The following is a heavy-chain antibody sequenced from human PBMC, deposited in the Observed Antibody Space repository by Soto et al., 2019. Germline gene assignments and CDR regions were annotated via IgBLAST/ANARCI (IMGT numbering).Heavy chain of an antibody. Sequence: QVPLVQPGAEVKKPGASVNVSCKASGYTFTSFGISWVRQAPGQGLEWMGWIGVYNDKTNYAQKFQGRVTMTTDRSTSAAYMELGSLRSDDTAVYYCARVYDFWSGYQSPFDYWGQGTLVTVSS. CDR1: GYTFTSFG. D-gene: IGHD3-3*01. J-gene: IGHJ4*02. CDR3: ARVYDFWSGYQSPFDY. V-gene: IGHV1-18*01. CDR2: IGVYNDKT.